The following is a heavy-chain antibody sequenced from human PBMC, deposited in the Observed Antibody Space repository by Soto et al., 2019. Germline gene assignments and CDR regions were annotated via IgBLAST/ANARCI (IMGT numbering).Heavy chain of an antibody. CDR2: MHYDGST. V-gene: IGHV4-31*03. D-gene: IGHD1-26*01. Sequence: SETLSLTCTVSGVSISRGGNYWGGIRQHPGKGLEWIGYMHYDGSTFHNPSLQSRVTISSDTSKNQFSLKVRSVTATDTAVYYCARTKVGHTTSTHFCGQAPLVTLS. CDR3: ARTKVGHTTSTHF. CDR1: GVSISRGGNY. J-gene: IGHJ4*02.